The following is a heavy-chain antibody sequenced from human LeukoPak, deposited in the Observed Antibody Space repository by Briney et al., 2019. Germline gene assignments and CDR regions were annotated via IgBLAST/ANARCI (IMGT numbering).Heavy chain of an antibody. D-gene: IGHD1-20*01. V-gene: IGHV3-53*01. Sequence: PGGSLRLSCAASGFTVSSNYMSWVRQAPGKGLEWVSVIYSGGSTYYADSVKGRFTISRDNSKNTLYLQMNTLRAEDTALYYCAKGTNWRNYGMDVWGQGTTVTVSS. J-gene: IGHJ6*02. CDR1: GFTVSSNY. CDR2: IYSGGST. CDR3: AKGTNWRNYGMDV.